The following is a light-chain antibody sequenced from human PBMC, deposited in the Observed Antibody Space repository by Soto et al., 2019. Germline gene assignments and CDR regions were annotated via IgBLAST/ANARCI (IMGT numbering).Light chain of an antibody. Sequence: ETVLTQSPGTLSLSPGERATLSCRASQSVSSSDLAWYQQKPGQAPRLLISGASSRATGIPDRFSGSRSGTDFTLTISRLEPEDFAVFYCQQYGTSPPTFGQGTKVDIK. CDR3: QQYGTSPPT. J-gene: IGKJ1*01. CDR1: QSVSSSD. CDR2: GAS. V-gene: IGKV3-20*01.